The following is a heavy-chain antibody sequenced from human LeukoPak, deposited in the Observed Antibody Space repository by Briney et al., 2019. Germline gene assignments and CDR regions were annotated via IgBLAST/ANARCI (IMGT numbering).Heavy chain of an antibody. Sequence: PSETLSLTCTVSGGSISSGSYYWSWIRQPAGKGLEWIGRICTSGSTNYNPSLKSRVTISVDTSKNQFSLKLSSVTAADTAVYYCARADSSGSYYYYGMDVWGQGTTVTVSS. CDR3: ARADSSGSYYYYGMDV. CDR2: ICTSGST. J-gene: IGHJ6*02. CDR1: GGSISSGSYY. V-gene: IGHV4-61*02. D-gene: IGHD1-26*01.